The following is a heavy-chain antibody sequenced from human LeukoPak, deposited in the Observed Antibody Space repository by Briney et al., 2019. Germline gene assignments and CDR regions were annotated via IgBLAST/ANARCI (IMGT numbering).Heavy chain of an antibody. J-gene: IGHJ4*02. CDR3: ASWAGGNEPVASFDY. Sequence: ASVTVSCTPTVYSFTAYYIFWMRQAPGQSLECMGWINLYNGATKYAQRFQSRVTMTRDTSISTAYMELSRLRSDDTATYYCASWAGGNEPVASFDYWGQGTLVTVSS. CDR1: VYSFTAYY. D-gene: IGHD1-14*01. V-gene: IGHV1-2*02. CDR2: INLYNGAT.